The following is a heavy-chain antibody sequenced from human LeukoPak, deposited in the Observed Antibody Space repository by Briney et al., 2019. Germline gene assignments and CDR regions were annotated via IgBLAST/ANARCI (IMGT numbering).Heavy chain of an antibody. V-gene: IGHV3-30*18. Sequence: PGGSLRLSCAASGFTFSSYGMHWVRQAPGKGLEWVAVISSDGNNKNYADSVKGRFTFSRDNSKNTLYLQMNSLRAEDTAVYYCAKGNDIGGYYYPHFDYWGQGTPVTVSP. CDR2: ISSDGNNK. J-gene: IGHJ4*02. CDR1: GFTFSSYG. D-gene: IGHD3-22*01. CDR3: AKGNDIGGYYYPHFDY.